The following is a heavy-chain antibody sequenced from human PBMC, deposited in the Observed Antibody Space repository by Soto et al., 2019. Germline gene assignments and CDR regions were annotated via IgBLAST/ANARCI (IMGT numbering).Heavy chain of an antibody. V-gene: IGHV4-34*01. CDR2: INHSGST. J-gene: IGHJ5*02. CDR1: GGSFSGYY. D-gene: IGHD6-13*01. CDR3: ARGRRIAAAGTGGLNWFDP. Sequence: SETLSLTCAVYGGSFSGYYWSWIRQPPGKGLEWIGEINHSGSTNYNPSLKSRVTISVDTSKNQFSLKLSSVTAADTAVYYCARGRRIAAAGTGGLNWFDPWGQGTLVT.